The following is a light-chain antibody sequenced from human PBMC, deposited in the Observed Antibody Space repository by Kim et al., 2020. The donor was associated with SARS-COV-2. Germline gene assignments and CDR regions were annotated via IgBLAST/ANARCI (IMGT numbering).Light chain of an antibody. CDR3: LQYTSHVLS. CDR1: QGIRND. V-gene: IGKV1-17*02. J-gene: IGKJ4*01. Sequence: ASVGDRVTITCRASQGIRNDLTWYQQKPGQAPKRLIYSASNLQTGVPSRFSGSGSGTEFTLTISNVQPEDFATYYCLQYTSHVLSFGGGTKVVIK. CDR2: SAS.